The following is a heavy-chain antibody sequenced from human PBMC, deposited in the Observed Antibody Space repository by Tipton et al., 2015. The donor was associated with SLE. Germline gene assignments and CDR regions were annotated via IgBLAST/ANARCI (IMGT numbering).Heavy chain of an antibody. Sequence: LRLSCAVYGGSFSGYYWSWIRQPPGKGLEWIGEINHSGSTNYNPSLKSRVTISVDTSKNQFSLKLSSVTAADTAVYYCARRGIVGAIDYWGQGTLVTVSS. CDR1: GGSFSGYY. CDR3: ARRGIVGAIDY. CDR2: INHSGST. D-gene: IGHD1-26*01. J-gene: IGHJ4*02. V-gene: IGHV4-34*01.